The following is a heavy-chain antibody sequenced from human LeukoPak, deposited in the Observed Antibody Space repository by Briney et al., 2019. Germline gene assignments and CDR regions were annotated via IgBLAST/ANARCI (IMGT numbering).Heavy chain of an antibody. V-gene: IGHV1-69*05. D-gene: IGHD3-22*01. CDR3: ASRPYDSSGYYYIPFDY. Sequence: ASVKVSCKASGGTFSSYAISWVRRAPGQGLEWMGGIIPIFGTANYAQKFQGRVTITTDESASTAYMELSSLRSEDTAVYYCASRPYDSSGYYYIPFDYWGQGTLVTVSS. CDR1: GGTFSSYA. CDR2: IIPIFGTA. J-gene: IGHJ4*02.